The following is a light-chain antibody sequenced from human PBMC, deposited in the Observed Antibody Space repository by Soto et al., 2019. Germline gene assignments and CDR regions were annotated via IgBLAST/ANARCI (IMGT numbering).Light chain of an antibody. CDR1: ISDVGGHGY. Sequence: QSALTQPASVSGSPGQSITISCTGTISDVGGHGYVSWYQQHPGKAPKLMIYEGTKRPSGVSSRFSGSKSGNTASLTISGLQAEDEGDYYCCSYTSNTVVFGGGTKVTVL. J-gene: IGLJ2*01. V-gene: IGLV2-14*01. CDR2: EGT. CDR3: CSYTSNTVV.